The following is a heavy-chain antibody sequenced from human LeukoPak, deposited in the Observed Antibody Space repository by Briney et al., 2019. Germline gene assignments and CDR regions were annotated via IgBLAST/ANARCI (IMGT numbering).Heavy chain of an antibody. Sequence: GGSLRLSCAASGFTFSSYSMNWVRQAPGKGLEWVSSISSSSSYIYYADSVKGRFTISRDNAKNSLYLQMNSLRAEDTAVYHCARDGFMITFGGVGIGYWGQGTLVTVSS. D-gene: IGHD3-16*01. J-gene: IGHJ4*02. V-gene: IGHV3-21*01. CDR2: ISSSSSYI. CDR1: GFTFSSYS. CDR3: ARDGFMITFGGVGIGY.